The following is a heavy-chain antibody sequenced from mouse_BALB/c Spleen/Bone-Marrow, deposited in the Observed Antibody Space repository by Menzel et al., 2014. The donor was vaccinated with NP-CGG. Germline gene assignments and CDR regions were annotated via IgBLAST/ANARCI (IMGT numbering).Heavy chain of an antibody. V-gene: IGHV1S41*01. CDR1: GYTFTSYW. CDR3: ARGNPFDF. J-gene: IGHJ2*01. CDR2: IAPGSGST. Sequence: DLVKPGASVKLSCKASGYTFTSYWINWIKQRPGQGLEWIGRIAPGSGSTYYNEMFKGKATFTADTSSNTAYMQLSSLTSEDSAVYYCARGNPFDFWGQGTTHTVSS.